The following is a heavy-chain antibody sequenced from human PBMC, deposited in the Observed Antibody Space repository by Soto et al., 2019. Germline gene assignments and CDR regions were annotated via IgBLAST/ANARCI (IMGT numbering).Heavy chain of an antibody. D-gene: IGHD3-22*01. CDR1: GGTFSSYA. J-gene: IGHJ3*02. V-gene: IGHV1-69*13. CDR2: IIPIFGTA. Sequence: VASVKVSCKASGGTFSSYAISWVRPAPGQGLEWMGGIIPIFGTANYAQKFQGRVTITADESTSTAYMELSSLRSEDTAVYYCARTARGDSSGYAFDIWGQGTMVTVSS. CDR3: ARTARGDSSGYAFDI.